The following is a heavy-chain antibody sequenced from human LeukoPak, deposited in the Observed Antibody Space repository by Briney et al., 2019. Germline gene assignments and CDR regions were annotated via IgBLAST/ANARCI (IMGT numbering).Heavy chain of an antibody. CDR2: INPSGGST. CDR3: ARVGDIAAAGTD. D-gene: IGHD6-13*01. Sequence: ASVVVSFKASGYTLTSYYMHWVRQAPGQGLEWMGIINPSGGSTSYAQKFQGRVTMTRDTSTSTVYMELSSLRSEDTAVYYCARVGDIAAAGTDWGQGTLVTVSS. V-gene: IGHV1-46*01. CDR1: GYTLTSYY. J-gene: IGHJ1*01.